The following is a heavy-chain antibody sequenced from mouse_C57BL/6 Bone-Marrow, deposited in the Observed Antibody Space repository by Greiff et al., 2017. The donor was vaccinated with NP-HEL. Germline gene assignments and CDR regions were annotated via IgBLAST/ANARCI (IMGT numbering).Heavy chain of an antibody. J-gene: IGHJ4*01. CDR3: ARRGYYYGRDYAMDY. CDR1: GYTFTSYW. Sequence: QVQLKQSGAELVMPGASVKLSCKASGYTFTSYWMHWVKQRPGQGLEWIGEIDPSDSYTNYNQKFKGKSTLTVDKSSSTAYMQLSSLTSEDSAVYYCARRGYYYGRDYAMDYWGQGTSVTVSS. CDR2: IDPSDSYT. D-gene: IGHD1-1*01. V-gene: IGHV1-69*01.